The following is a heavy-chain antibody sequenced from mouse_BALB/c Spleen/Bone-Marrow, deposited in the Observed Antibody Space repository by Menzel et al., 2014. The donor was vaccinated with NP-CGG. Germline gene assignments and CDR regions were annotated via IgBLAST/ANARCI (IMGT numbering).Heavy chain of an antibody. CDR1: GCTFTNYY. Sequence: VQLQESGAELVKPGASVKLSCRASGCTFTNYYMYWVKQRPGQGLEWIGEINPSNGGTNFNEKFKSKAPLTVDKSSSTAYMQLSSLTSEDSAVYYCTRLPHWGQGTSVTVSS. D-gene: IGHD5-1*01. V-gene: IGHV1S81*02. J-gene: IGHJ4*01. CDR3: TRLPH. CDR2: INPSNGGT.